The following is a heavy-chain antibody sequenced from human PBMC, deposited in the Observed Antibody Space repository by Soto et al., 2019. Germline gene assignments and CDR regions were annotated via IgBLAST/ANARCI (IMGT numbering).Heavy chain of an antibody. J-gene: IGHJ4*02. V-gene: IGHV4-30-2*01. CDR1: GGSISSGGYS. Sequence: QLQLQVCGSGLVKPSQTLSLTCAVSGGSISSGGYSCSWIRQPPGKGLEWIRYIYHSGSTYYNPSLKSRVTISVDRSKNQFSLKLSSVTAADTAVYYCAAGGGLPRYYWGQGTLVTVSS. D-gene: IGHD5-12*01. CDR3: AAGGGLPRYY. CDR2: IYHSGST.